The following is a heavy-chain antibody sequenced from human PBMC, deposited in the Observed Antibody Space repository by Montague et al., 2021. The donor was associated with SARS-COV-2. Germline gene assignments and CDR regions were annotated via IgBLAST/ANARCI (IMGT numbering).Heavy chain of an antibody. Sequence: SETLSLTCTVSGASISTSYWSWIRQPPGKGLEWIGYVYYYGRSSYNSSLTSRVPISIDTSTNQVSLNLRSVSAADTAVYFCVRADRRDPDAPQLYYYEGMDLWGQGTTVTVSS. CDR1: GASISTSY. CDR2: VYYYGRS. V-gene: IGHV4-59*01. D-gene: IGHD2-2*01. J-gene: IGHJ6*02. CDR3: VRADRRDPDAPQLYYYEGMDL.